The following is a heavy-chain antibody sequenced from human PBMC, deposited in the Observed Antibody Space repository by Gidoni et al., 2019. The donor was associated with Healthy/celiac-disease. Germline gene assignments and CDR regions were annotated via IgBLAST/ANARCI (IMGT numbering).Heavy chain of an antibody. Sequence: QVQLVESGGGVVQPGRSLRLSCAASGFTFSSYGMHWVRQAPGKGLEWVAVIWYDGSNKYYADSVKGRFTISRDNSKNTLYLQMNSLRAEDTAVYYCARRVPSYYGMDVWGQGTTVTVSS. V-gene: IGHV3-33*01. CDR3: ARRVPSYYGMDV. CDR2: IWYDGSNK. J-gene: IGHJ6*02. CDR1: GFTFSSYG.